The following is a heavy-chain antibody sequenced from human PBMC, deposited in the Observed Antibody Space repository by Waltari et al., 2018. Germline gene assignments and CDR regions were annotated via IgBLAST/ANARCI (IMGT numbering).Heavy chain of an antibody. CDR2: IYHRGNT. D-gene: IGHD3-22*01. J-gene: IGHJ4*02. V-gene: IGHV4-38-2*02. CDR3: ARHRLDRGDSFDF. CDR1: EYSVSTGFY. Sequence: QVQLQESGPRLVKPSETLSLTCTVSEYSVSTGFYWGWVRQSPGKGRGWIGSIYHRGNTRYNPPLSSRVAVSMDMSKNQFSLRLTSVTAADTAVYYCARHRLDRGDSFDFWGQGALVTVSS.